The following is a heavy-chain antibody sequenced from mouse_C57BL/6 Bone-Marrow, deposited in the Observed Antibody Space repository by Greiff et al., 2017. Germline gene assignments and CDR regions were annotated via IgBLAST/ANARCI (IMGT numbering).Heavy chain of an antibody. Sequence: VQLKASGAELVRPGASVKLSCTASGFNIKDDYMHWVKQRPEQGLEWIGWIDPENGDTEYASKFQGKATITADTSSNTAYLQLSSLTSEDTAVYYCTPLYYYGSSYDYWGQGTTLTVSS. CDR2: IDPENGDT. CDR3: TPLYYYGSSYDY. V-gene: IGHV14-4*01. CDR1: GFNIKDDY. D-gene: IGHD1-1*01. J-gene: IGHJ2*01.